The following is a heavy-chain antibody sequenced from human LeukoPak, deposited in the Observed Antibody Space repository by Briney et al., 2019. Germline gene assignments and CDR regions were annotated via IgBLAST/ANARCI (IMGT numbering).Heavy chain of an antibody. CDR1: GGSISSYY. V-gene: IGHV4-59*01. Sequence: SETLSLTCTVSGGSISSYYWSWIRQPPGKGLEWIGYIYYSGSTNYNPSLKSRVTISVDTSKNQFSLKLSSVTAADTAVYYCARVAYLSPYDYWGQGTLVTVPS. CDR3: ARVAYLSPYDY. J-gene: IGHJ4*02. CDR2: IYYSGST.